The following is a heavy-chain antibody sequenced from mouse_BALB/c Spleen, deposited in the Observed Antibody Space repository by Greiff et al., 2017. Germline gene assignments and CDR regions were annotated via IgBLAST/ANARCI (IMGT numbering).Heavy chain of an antibody. V-gene: IGHV14-4*02. CDR3: KLITTVVATDY. J-gene: IGHJ2*01. CDR2: IDPENGDT. Sequence: VQLQQSGAELVRSGASVKLSCTASGFNIKDYYMHWVKQRPEQGLEWIGWIDPENGDTEYAPKFQGMATMTADTSSNTAYLQLSSLTSEDTAVYYCKLITTVVATDYWGQGTTLTVSS. CDR1: GFNIKDYY. D-gene: IGHD1-1*01.